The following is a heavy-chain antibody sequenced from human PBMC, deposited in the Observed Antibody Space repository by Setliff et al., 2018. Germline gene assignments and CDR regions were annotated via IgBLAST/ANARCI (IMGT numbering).Heavy chain of an antibody. CDR2: IYPGNSNT. CDR1: GYDFNTYW. CDR3: ARQGCSSTSCHSIDY. Sequence: PGESLKISCKASGYDFNTYWIAWVRQMPGKGLECMGIIYPGNSNTRYSPPFQGQVTISADKAINTAYLQWNSLQASDTAMYYCARQGCSSTSCHSIDYWGQGTLVTVSS. D-gene: IGHD2-2*01. V-gene: IGHV5-51*01. J-gene: IGHJ4*02.